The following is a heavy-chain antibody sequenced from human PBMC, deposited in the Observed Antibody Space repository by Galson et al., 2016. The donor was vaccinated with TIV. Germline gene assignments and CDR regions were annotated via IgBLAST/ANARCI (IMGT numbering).Heavy chain of an antibody. D-gene: IGHD3-10*01. V-gene: IGHV1-69*13. J-gene: IGHJ4*02. CDR1: GGTFSNYG. Sequence: SVKVSCKASGGTFSNYGVSWVRQAPGQGLEWMGGIIPIFGVPMYGQKFQGRLTITADESTSTAYMELSSLRSEDTAVYYCARGFSKLRYYGSGSYLYFDYWGQGTLVTVSS. CDR3: ARGFSKLRYYGSGSYLYFDY. CDR2: IIPIFGVP.